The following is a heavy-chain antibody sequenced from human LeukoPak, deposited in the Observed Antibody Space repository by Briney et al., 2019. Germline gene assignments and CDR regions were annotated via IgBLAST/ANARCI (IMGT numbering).Heavy chain of an antibody. CDR1: GYTFTSYY. J-gene: IGHJ4*02. CDR3: ARGPYLDIVVVVAANFDY. V-gene: IGHV1-46*01. CDR2: INPSGGST. Sequence: HAASVKVSCKASGYTFTSYYMHWVRQAPGQGLEWMGIINPSGGSTSYAQKFQGRVTMTRDTSTSTVYMELSSLRSEDTAVYYCARGPYLDIVVVVAANFDYWGQGTLVTVSS. D-gene: IGHD2-15*01.